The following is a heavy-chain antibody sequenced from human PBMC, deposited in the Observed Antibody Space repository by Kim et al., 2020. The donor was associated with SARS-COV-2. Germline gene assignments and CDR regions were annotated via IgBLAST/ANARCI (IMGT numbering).Heavy chain of an antibody. CDR2: IWYDGSNK. J-gene: IGHJ6*02. CDR1: GFTFSSYG. D-gene: IGHD3-3*01. Sequence: GGSLRLSCAASGFTFSSYGMHWVRQAPGKGLEWVAVIWYDGSNKYYADSVKGRFTISRDNSKNTLYLQMNSLRAEDTAVYYCARDPRDNYDFWSGYANYYYYGMDVWGQGTTVNVSS. V-gene: IGHV3-33*08. CDR3: ARDPRDNYDFWSGYANYYYYGMDV.